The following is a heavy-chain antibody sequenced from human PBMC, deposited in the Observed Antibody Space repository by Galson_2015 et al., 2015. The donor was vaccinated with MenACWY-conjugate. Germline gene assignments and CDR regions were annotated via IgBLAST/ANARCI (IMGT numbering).Heavy chain of an antibody. CDR3: ARDLLQHGDFFL. D-gene: IGHD2-21*01. J-gene: IGHJ4*02. CDR1: GYTFSSYD. CDR2: ISAHNGNT. Sequence: QSGAEVKKPGASVKVSCKASGYTFSSYDISWVRQAPGQGLEWMGWISAHNGNTNYAQKLQGRVTMTTDTSTSTAYMELRSLRSDDTAFYYCARDLLQHGDFFLWGQGTLVTVSS. V-gene: IGHV1-18*01.